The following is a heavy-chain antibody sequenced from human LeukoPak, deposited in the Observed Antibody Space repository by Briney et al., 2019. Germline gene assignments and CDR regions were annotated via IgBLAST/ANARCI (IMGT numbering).Heavy chain of an antibody. Sequence: GESLKISCKGSGYSFTSYWIGWVRQMPGKGLEWMGIIYPGDSDTRYSPSFQGQVTISADKSISTAYLQWSSLKASDTAMYYCARRGHSGSYYDAFDIWGQGTMVTVSS. D-gene: IGHD1-26*01. CDR1: GYSFTSYW. CDR3: ARRGHSGSYYDAFDI. J-gene: IGHJ3*02. CDR2: IYPGDSDT. V-gene: IGHV5-51*01.